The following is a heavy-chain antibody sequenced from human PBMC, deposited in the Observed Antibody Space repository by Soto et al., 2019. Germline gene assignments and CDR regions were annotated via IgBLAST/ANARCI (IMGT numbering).Heavy chain of an antibody. V-gene: IGHV3-33*01. Sequence: GGSLRLSCAASGFIFNSYGFHWVRQAPGKGLEWVAVIWYDGSNKYYADSVKGRFTISRDDSKNTLFLQMDSLRVEDTAVYYCARDKDWAFDYWGQGTLVTVSS. CDR2: IWYDGSNK. CDR1: GFIFNSYG. J-gene: IGHJ4*02. D-gene: IGHD3-9*01. CDR3: ARDKDWAFDY.